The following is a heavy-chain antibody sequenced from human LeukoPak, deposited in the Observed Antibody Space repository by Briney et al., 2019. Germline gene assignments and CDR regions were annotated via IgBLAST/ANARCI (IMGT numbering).Heavy chain of an antibody. CDR1: GVTLSSNY. D-gene: IGHD4-17*01. CDR2: IYSGGST. J-gene: IGHJ6*02. Sequence: GGSLTLSCAASGVTLSSNYMRWVRQAPGEGLEWVGVIYSGGSTYYADSVEGRFTISREDPKNTLYLQMNSLRAEDTAVYYCARGYGDYLYYYYGMDVWGQGTTVTVSS. V-gene: IGHV3-53*01. CDR3: ARGYGDYLYYYYGMDV.